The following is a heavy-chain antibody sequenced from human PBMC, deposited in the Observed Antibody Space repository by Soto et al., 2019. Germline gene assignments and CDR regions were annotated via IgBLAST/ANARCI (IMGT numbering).Heavy chain of an antibody. D-gene: IGHD4-17*01. CDR1: GFTFSSYG. V-gene: IGHV3-30*18. CDR2: ISYDGSNK. J-gene: IGHJ4*02. CDR3: AKDHYGDTDFDY. Sequence: GGSLRLSCAASGFTFSSYGMHWVRQAPGKGLEWVAVISYDGSNKYYADSVKGRFTISRDNSKNTLYLQMNSLRAEDTAVYYCAKDHYGDTDFDYSGQGTLVTVSS.